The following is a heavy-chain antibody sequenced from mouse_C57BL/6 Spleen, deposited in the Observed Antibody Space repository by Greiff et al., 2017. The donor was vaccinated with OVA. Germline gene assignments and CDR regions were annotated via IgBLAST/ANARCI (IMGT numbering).Heavy chain of an antibody. Sequence: VHLQQSGAELVRPGASVTLSCKASGYTFTDYELHWVKQTPVHGLEWIGAIDPETGGTAYNQKFTGKALLTADKSSSTAYMELRSLTSEDSAVYYCTRDSYYYGVRGYCDDWGQGTTLTVSS. D-gene: IGHD1-1*01. J-gene: IGHJ2*01. CDR3: TRDSYYYGVRGYCDD. CDR2: IDPETGGT. CDR1: GYTFTDYE. V-gene: IGHV1-15*01.